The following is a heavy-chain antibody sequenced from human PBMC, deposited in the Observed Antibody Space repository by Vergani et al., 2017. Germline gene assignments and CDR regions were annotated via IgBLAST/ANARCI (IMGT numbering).Heavy chain of an antibody. D-gene: IGHD2-2*01. V-gene: IGHV3-33*01. J-gene: IGHJ4*02. CDR2: IWYDGSNK. CDR3: ASLGYCSSTSCFGDY. CDR1: GFTFSSYG. Sequence: QVQLVESGGGVVQPGRSLRLSCAASGFTFSSYGMHWVRQAPGNGLEWVAVIWYDGSNKYYAESVKGRFTISRDNSKNTLYLQMNSLRAEDTAVYYCASLGYCSSTSCFGDYWGQGTLVTVSS.